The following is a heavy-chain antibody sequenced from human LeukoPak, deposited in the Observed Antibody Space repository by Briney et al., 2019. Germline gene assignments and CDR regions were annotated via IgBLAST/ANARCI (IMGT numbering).Heavy chain of an antibody. J-gene: IGHJ5*02. CDR3: ARDGNWNYHWFDP. CDR2: INPKTGGT. V-gene: IGHV1-2*02. CDR1: GYTFTDYY. D-gene: IGHD1-7*01. Sequence: GASVKVSCKASGYTFTDYYMHWVRQAPGQGLEWMGWINPKTGGTNYAQKFQGRVTMTRDTSISTAYMGLSRLRSDDTAVYYCARDGNWNYHWFDPWGQGTLVTVSS.